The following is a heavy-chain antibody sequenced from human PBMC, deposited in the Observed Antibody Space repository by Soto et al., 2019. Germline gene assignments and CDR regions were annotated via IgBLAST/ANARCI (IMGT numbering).Heavy chain of an antibody. CDR2: IYYSGNT. V-gene: IGHV4-39*01. Sequence: SETLSLTCTVSGGSISSSSYYWGWIRQPPGKGLEWIGSIYYSGNTYYNPSLKSRVTISVDTAKNQFSLKLSSVTAADTAVYYCARRDGYCISNRCSLYFDYWGQGTLVTVS. CDR1: GGSISSSSYY. J-gene: IGHJ4*02. CDR3: ARRDGYCISNRCSLYFDY. D-gene: IGHD2-2*01.